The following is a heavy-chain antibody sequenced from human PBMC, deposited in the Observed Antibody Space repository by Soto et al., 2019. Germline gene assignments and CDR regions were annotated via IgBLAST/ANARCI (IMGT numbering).Heavy chain of an antibody. J-gene: IGHJ6*02. CDR1: GGSISSYY. CDR3: ARAGGYSYGYRGYYHGMDV. D-gene: IGHD5-18*01. Sequence: PSETLSLTCTVSGGSISSYYWSWIRQPPGKGLEWIGYIYYSGSTNYNPSLKSRVTISVDTSKNQFSLKLSSVTAADTAVYYCARAGGYSYGYRGYYHGMDVWGQGTTVTVSS. CDR2: IYYSGST. V-gene: IGHV4-59*01.